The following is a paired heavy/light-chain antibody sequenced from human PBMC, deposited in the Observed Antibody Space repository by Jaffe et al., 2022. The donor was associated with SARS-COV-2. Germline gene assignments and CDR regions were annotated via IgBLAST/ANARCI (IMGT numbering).Heavy chain of an antibody. CDR3: ARDTKRLTPFSYYGMDV. CDR1: GFTFSSYS. D-gene: IGHD3-16*01. CDR2: ISSSSSYI. J-gene: IGHJ6*02. V-gene: IGHV3-21*01. Sequence: EVQLVESGGGLVKPGGSLRLSCAASGFTFSSYSMNWVRQAPGKGLEWVSSISSSSSYIYYADSVKGRFTISRDNAKNSLYLQMNSLRAEDTAVYYCARDTKRLTPFSYYGMDVWGQGTTVTVSS.
Light chain of an antibody. Sequence: DIVMTQSPLSLPVTPGEPASISCRSSQSLLHSNGYNYLDWYLQKPGQSPQLLIYLGSNRASGVPDRFSGSGSGTDFTLKISRVEAEDVGVYYCMQALQTSWTFGGGTKVEIK. V-gene: IGKV2-28*01. CDR3: MQALQTSWT. CDR2: LGS. CDR1: QSLLHSNGYNY. J-gene: IGKJ4*01.